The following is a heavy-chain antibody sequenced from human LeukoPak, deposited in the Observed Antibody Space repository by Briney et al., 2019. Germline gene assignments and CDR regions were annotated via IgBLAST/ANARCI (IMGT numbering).Heavy chain of an antibody. D-gene: IGHD2-15*01. Sequence: PGGSLRLSCAASGFNVRSNYMSWVRQAPGKGLEWVSVIYSDGSTYYSESVRGRFTISRDDPKNTVYLQMNSLRAEDTAVYYCTRDCFTGGGYFDYWGQGALVVVSS. CDR2: IYSDGST. CDR3: TRDCFTGGGYFDY. CDR1: GFNVRSNY. J-gene: IGHJ4*02. V-gene: IGHV3-53*01.